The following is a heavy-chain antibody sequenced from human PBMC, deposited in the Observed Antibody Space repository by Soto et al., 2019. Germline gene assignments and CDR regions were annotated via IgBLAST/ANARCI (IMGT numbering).Heavy chain of an antibody. CDR1: GFTFSSYG. D-gene: IGHD3-16*01. CDR2: ISYDGSNK. CDR3: AKDRTPFWWIDVFYAMDV. J-gene: IGHJ6*02. V-gene: IGHV3-30*18. Sequence: QVQLVESGGGVVQPGRSLRLSCAASGFTFSSYGMHWVRQAPGKGLEWVAVISYDGSNKYYADSVKGRFTISRDNSKNTLYLQMNSLRAEDTAVFYCAKDRTPFWWIDVFYAMDVWGQGTTVTVSS.